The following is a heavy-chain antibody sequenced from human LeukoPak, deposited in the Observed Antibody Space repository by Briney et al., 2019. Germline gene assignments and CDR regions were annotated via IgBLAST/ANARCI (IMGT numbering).Heavy chain of an antibody. V-gene: IGHV4-34*01. CDR2: INHSGST. Sequence: SETLSLTCAVYGGSFSGYYWSWIRQPPGKGLEWIGEINHSGSTNCNPSLKSRVTISVDTSKNQSSLKLSSVTAADTAVYYCARGDGRDGYKGRLEYWGQGNLVTVSS. CDR1: GGSFSGYY. CDR3: ARGDGRDGYKGRLEY. D-gene: IGHD5-24*01. J-gene: IGHJ4*02.